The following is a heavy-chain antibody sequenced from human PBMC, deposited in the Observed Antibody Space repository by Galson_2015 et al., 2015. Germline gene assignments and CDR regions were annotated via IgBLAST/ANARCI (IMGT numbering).Heavy chain of an antibody. CDR1: GGSFSYSS. CDR3: ARANDYGPNLDS. V-gene: IGHV4-34*01. J-gene: IGHJ4*02. CDR2: INHGGST. D-gene: IGHD4/OR15-4a*01. Sequence: SETLSLTCAVYGGSFSYSSWTWIRHFPGKGLEWIGEINHGGSTNYNPSLKSRVTILMNTSKNQFSLNLTSVTAADTALYYCARANDYGPNLDSWGQGSLVTVSS.